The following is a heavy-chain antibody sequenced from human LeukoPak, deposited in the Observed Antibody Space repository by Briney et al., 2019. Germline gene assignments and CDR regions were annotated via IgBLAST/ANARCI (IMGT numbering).Heavy chain of an antibody. CDR1: RASISTHY. Sequence: SETLSLTCTVSRASISTHYWSWIRQPPEKGPEWIGDFYYSGSTNYNPSLKSRATISGDTSKNQFSLKLRSVTAADTAVYYCARAGGITTAHLDLDHWGQGTLVTVSS. CDR3: ARAGGITTAHLDLDH. J-gene: IGHJ4*02. CDR2: FYYSGST. D-gene: IGHD6-13*01. V-gene: IGHV4-59*11.